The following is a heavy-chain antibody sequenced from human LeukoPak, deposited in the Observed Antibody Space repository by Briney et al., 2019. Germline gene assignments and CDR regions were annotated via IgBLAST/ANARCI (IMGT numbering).Heavy chain of an antibody. Sequence: PGGSLRLSCAASGFTVSSNYMSWVRQAPRKGLEWVSIIFSGESTYYADSVKGRFTISRDNSKNTLYLQMNSLRAEDTAVYYCARHSGNYPAHFDYWGQGTLVTVSS. CDR3: ARHSGNYPAHFDY. J-gene: IGHJ4*02. D-gene: IGHD1-26*01. CDR2: IFSGEST. V-gene: IGHV3-53*01. CDR1: GFTVSSNY.